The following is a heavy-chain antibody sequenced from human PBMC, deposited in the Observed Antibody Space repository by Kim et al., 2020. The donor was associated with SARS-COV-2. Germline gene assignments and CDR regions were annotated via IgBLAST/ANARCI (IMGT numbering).Heavy chain of an antibody. J-gene: IGHJ4*02. D-gene: IGHD2-2*01. CDR2: INHSGST. V-gene: IGHV4-34*01. Sequence: SETLSLTCAVYGGSFSGYYWSWIRQPPGKGLEWIGEINHSGSTNYNPSLKSRVTISVDTSKNQFSLTLSSVTAADTAVYYCARGRTPGIVVVPAATCPVYYFDYWGQGTLVTVSS. CDR1: GGSFSGYY. CDR3: ARGRTPGIVVVPAATCPVYYFDY.